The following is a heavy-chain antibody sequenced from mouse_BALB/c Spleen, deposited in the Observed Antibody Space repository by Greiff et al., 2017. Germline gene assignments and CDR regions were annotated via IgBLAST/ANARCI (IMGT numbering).Heavy chain of an antibody. V-gene: IGHV14-3*02. D-gene: IGHD4-1*01. CDR1: GFNIKDTY. J-gene: IGHJ2*01. Sequence: EVKLMESGAELVKPGASVKLSCTASGFNIKDTYMHWVKQRPEQGLEWIGRIDPANGNTKYDPKFQGKATITADTSSNTAYLQLSSLTSEDTAVYYCASLGNGNYWGQGTTLTVSS. CDR2: IDPANGNT. CDR3: ASLGNGNY.